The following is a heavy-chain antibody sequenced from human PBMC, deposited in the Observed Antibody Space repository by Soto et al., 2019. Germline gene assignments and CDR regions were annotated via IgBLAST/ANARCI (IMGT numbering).Heavy chain of an antibody. J-gene: IGHJ3*02. CDR2: ISSSSSYI. V-gene: IGHV3-21*01. CDR3: ARGSITQGPAFDI. D-gene: IGHD3-10*01. CDR1: GFTFSSYS. Sequence: PGGSLRLSCAASGFTFSSYSMNWVRQAPGKGLEWVSSISSSSSYIYYADSVKGRFTISRDNAKNSLYLQMNSLRAEDTAVYYCARGSITQGPAFDIWGQGTMVTVSS.